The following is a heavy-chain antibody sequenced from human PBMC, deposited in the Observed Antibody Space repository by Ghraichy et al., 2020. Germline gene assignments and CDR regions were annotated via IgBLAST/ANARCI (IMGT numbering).Heavy chain of an antibody. CDR1: GFTFSSYA. CDR2: ISVSGGST. Sequence: GGSLRLSCAASGFTFSSYAMSWVRQAPGKGLEWVSSISVSGGSTYYADSVKGRFTISRDNSKNTLYLQMNSLRAEDTALYYCAKGAIGSSGYGTFDYWGQGTLVTVSS. J-gene: IGHJ4*02. CDR3: AKGAIGSSGYGTFDY. V-gene: IGHV3-23*01. D-gene: IGHD3-22*01.